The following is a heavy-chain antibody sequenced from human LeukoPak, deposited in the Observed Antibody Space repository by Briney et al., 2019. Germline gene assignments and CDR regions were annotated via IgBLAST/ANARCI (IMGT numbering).Heavy chain of an antibody. V-gene: IGHV3-23*01. CDR3: AKDRPLRSIAAAGDAFDI. Sequence: GGSLRLSCAVPGFTSNTYSMSWGRQAPAKGLEWVSVITGSGGSTYYADSVKGRFTISRDNSKNSLYLQMNSLRAEDTAVYYCAKDRPLRSIAAAGDAFDIWGQGTMVTVSS. CDR2: ITGSGGST. CDR1: GFTSNTYS. J-gene: IGHJ3*02. D-gene: IGHD6-13*01.